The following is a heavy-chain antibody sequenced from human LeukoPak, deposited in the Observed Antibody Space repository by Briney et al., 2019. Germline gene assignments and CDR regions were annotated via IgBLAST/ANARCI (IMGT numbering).Heavy chain of an antibody. V-gene: IGHV4-4*07. CDR2: IYTSGST. J-gene: IGHJ3*02. CDR1: GGSISSYY. D-gene: IGHD3-22*01. CDR3: AREGVVVIENAFDI. Sequence: SETLSLTCTVSGGSISSYYWSWIRQPAGKGPEWIGRIYTSGSTNYNPSLKSRVTMSVDTSKNQFSLKLSSVTAADTAVYYCAREGVVVIENAFDIWGQGTMVTVSS.